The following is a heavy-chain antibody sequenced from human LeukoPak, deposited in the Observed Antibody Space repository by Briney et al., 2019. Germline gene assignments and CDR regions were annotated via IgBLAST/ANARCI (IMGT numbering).Heavy chain of an antibody. CDR3: ARRGYSSGRGAFDV. V-gene: IGHV4-39*01. CDR2: IYYSGST. CDR1: GGSISSSSYY. D-gene: IGHD6-19*01. J-gene: IGHJ3*01. Sequence: SETLSLTCTVSGGSISSSSYYWGWIRQPPGKGLEWIGSIYYSGSTYYNPSLKSRVTISVDTSKNQFSLKLSSVTAADTAVYYCARRGYSSGRGAFDVWGQGTMVTVSS.